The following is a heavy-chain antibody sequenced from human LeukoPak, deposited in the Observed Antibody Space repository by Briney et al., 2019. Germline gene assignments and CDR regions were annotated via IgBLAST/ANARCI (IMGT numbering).Heavy chain of an antibody. CDR3: ARAPGEGWFDP. Sequence: GGSLRLSCAASGFTFSSYSMNWVRQAPGKGLEWVSSIGSSSSYIYYADSVKGRFTISRDNAKNSLYLQMNSLRAEDTALYYCARAPGEGWFDPWGQGTLVTVSS. D-gene: IGHD4-17*01. CDR1: GFTFSSYS. CDR2: IGSSSSYI. J-gene: IGHJ5*02. V-gene: IGHV3-21*01.